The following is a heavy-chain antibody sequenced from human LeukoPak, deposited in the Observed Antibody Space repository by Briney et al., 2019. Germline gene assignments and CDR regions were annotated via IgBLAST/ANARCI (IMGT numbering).Heavy chain of an antibody. CDR1: GFTVSSNY. D-gene: IGHD3-10*01. CDR3: ARVPSTYYYGSGSCWFDP. Sequence: GGSLRLSCAASGFTVSSNYMSWVRQAPGKGLEWVSVIYSGGSTYYADSVKGRFTISRDNSKNTLYLQMNSLRAEDTAVYYCARVPSTYYYGSGSCWFDPWGQGTLVTVSS. CDR2: IYSGGST. J-gene: IGHJ5*02. V-gene: IGHV3-53*01.